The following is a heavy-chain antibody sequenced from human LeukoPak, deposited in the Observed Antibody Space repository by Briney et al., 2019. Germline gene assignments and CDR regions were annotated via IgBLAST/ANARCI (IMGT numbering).Heavy chain of an antibody. V-gene: IGHV3-11*01. J-gene: IGHJ4*02. CDR3: ARVFAAGSFDY. CDR1: GFTFSSYW. D-gene: IGHD6-13*01. CDR2: ISSSGSTI. Sequence: GGSLRLSCAASGFTFSSYWMSWIRQAPGKGLEWVSYISSSGSTIYYADSVKGRFTISRDNAKNSLYLQMNSLRAEDTAVYYCARVFAAGSFDYWGQGTLVTVSS.